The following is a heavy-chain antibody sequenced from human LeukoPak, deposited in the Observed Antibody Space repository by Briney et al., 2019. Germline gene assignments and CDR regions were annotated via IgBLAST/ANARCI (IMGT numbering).Heavy chain of an antibody. D-gene: IGHD1-14*01. J-gene: IGHJ4*02. CDR3: VKDNPLDY. V-gene: IGHV3-30*02. Sequence: GGSLRLSCGASGFTFSNYGMLWVRQAPGKGLEWVAFIRHDGNNKLYADSMKGRFTISRDNSKNTLYLHINSLRAEDTAVYYCVKDNPLDYWGQGTLVIVSS. CDR1: GFTFSNYG. CDR2: IRHDGNNK.